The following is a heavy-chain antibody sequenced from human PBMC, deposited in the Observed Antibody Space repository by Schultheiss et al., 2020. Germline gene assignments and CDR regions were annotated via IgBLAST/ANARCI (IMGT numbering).Heavy chain of an antibody. V-gene: IGHV4-61*10. CDR1: GGSVSSGNYY. CDR2: IYYSGST. D-gene: IGHD6-19*01. J-gene: IGHJ4*02. CDR3: ARGDLLSRKIDVSRFGSGWYYFDY. Sequence: SQTLSLTCTVSGGSVSSGNYYWTWIRQPAGKGLEWIGYIYYSGSTNYNPSLKSRVTISVDTSKNQFSLKLSSVTAADTAVYYCARGDLLSRKIDVSRFGSGWYYFDYWGQGTLVTVSS.